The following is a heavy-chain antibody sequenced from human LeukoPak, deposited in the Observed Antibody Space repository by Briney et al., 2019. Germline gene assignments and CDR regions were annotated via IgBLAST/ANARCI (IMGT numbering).Heavy chain of an antibody. V-gene: IGHV4-59*01. CDR2: IYYSGST. Sequence: SETLSLTCTVSGGSISSYYWSWIQQPPGKGLEWIGYIYYSGSTNYNPSLKSRVTISVDTSKNQFSLKLSSVTAADTAVYYCAGESHIVRDAFDIWGQGTMVTVSS. CDR1: GGSISSYY. J-gene: IGHJ3*02. D-gene: IGHD2-21*01. CDR3: AGESHIVRDAFDI.